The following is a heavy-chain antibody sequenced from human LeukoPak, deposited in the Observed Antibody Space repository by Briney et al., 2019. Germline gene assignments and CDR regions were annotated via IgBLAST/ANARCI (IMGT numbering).Heavy chain of an antibody. D-gene: IGHD2-15*01. CDR1: GGSISSSSHY. CDR2: IDNTGNT. Sequence: SETLSLTCTVPGGSISSSSHYWGWIRQPPGKGLEWIGSIDNTGNTYYNPSLKSRLTISVDTSKNQLSLNLSSVTAGDTAVYYCARRTPPYFYGMDVWGQGTTVTVSS. CDR3: ARRTPPYFYGMDV. J-gene: IGHJ6*02. V-gene: IGHV4-39*01.